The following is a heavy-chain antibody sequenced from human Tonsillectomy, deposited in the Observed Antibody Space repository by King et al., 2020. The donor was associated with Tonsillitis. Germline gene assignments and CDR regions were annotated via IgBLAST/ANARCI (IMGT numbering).Heavy chain of an antibody. D-gene: IGHD3-9*01. V-gene: IGHV4-61*02. CDR3: ARGNYDILTGNYAFDF. J-gene: IGHJ4*02. CDR1: GGSISSSSYY. CDR2: ISTTGNT. Sequence: VQLQESGPGLVKPSQNLSLTCTVSGGSISSSSYYWSWIRQPAGKGLEWIGRISTTGNTNSNPPLKSRVTMSVDTSKNQFSLRLSSVTAADTAVYFCARGNYDILTGNYAFDFWGQGALVTVSS.